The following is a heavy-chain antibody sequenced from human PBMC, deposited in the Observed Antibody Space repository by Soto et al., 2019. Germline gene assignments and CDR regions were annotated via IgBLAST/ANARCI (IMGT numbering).Heavy chain of an antibody. V-gene: IGHV3-15*07. CDR3: TSEGDIVGATY. Sequence: EVQLVESGGGLVKPGGSLRLSCSASGITFSNAWMNWVRQAPGKGLEWVARIKSRTDGGPADYAASVKGRFTVSRDDSKNTMYLQMSSLKTEDTALYYCTSEGDIVGATYWGQGTLVTVSS. CDR2: IKSRTDGGPA. D-gene: IGHD1-26*01. CDR1: GITFSNAW. J-gene: IGHJ4*02.